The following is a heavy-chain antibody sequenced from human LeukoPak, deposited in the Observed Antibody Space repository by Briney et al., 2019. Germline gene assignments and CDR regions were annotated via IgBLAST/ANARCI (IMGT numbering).Heavy chain of an antibody. CDR2: ISYDGSNK. V-gene: IGHV3-30*18. CDR3: AKNWLHDEVAGTPLAGY. Sequence: GGSLRLSCAASGFTFSSYGMHWVRQAPGKGLEWVAVISYDGSNKYYADSVKGRFTISRENSKNTLYLQMNSLRAEDTAVYYCAKNWLHDEVAGTPLAGYWGQGTLFTVSS. CDR1: GFTFSSYG. D-gene: IGHD6-19*01. J-gene: IGHJ4*02.